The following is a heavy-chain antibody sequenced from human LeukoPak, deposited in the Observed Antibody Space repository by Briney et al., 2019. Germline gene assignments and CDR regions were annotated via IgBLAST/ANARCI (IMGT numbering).Heavy chain of an antibody. J-gene: IGHJ4*02. V-gene: IGHV3-33*01. CDR3: VRDPDALDY. CDR1: GFNFSSYG. Sequence: GGSLRLSCAASGFNFSSYGMHWVRQAPGKGLEWVAVIWNDGNNKYYTDSVKGRFTISRDNSKNTLYLQMNSLRAEDTAVCYCVRDPDALDYWGQGTLVTVSS. CDR2: IWNDGNNK.